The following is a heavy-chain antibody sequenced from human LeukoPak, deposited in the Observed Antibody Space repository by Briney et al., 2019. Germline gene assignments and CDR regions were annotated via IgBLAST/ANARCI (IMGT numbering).Heavy chain of an antibody. D-gene: IGHD6-13*01. CDR1: GGSISSYY. CDR2: IYYSGST. CDR3: ASLYGSSWSPVWYFDL. J-gene: IGHJ2*01. Sequence: SETLSLTCTVSGGSISSYYWSWIRQPPGKGLEWIGYIYYSGSTNYNPSLKSRVTISVDTSKNQFSLKLSSVTAADTAVYYCASLYGSSWSPVWYFDLWGRGTLVTVSS. V-gene: IGHV4-59*08.